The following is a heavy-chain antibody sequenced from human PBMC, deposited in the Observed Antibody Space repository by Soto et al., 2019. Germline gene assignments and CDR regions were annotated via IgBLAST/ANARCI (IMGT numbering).Heavy chain of an antibody. Sequence: QVQLVQSGAEVKKPGSSVKVSCKASGGTFSSYTISWVRQAPGQGLEWMGRIIPILGIANYAQKFQGRVTITAYKSTSTASMELSSLRSEDTAVYYCARDGDSTYWYFELWGRGTLVTVSS. D-gene: IGHD6-13*01. CDR2: IIPILGIA. CDR3: ARDGDSTYWYFEL. V-gene: IGHV1-69*08. J-gene: IGHJ2*01. CDR1: GGTFSSYT.